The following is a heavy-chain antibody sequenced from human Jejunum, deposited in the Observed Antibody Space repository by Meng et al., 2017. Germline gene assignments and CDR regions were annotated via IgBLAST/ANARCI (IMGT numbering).Heavy chain of an antibody. CDR3: ARVNWTSSYWYFNL. V-gene: IGHV4-31*01. D-gene: IGHD1-1*01. Sequence: LVESGPGRVEPSQTLSPTSTASGASMGSGNYYWTWIRQQPGKGLEWIGYIYYSGSTYYNPSLQSLVTISIDMSENQFSLKLTSVTAADTAVYYCARVNWTSSYWYFNLWGRGTLVTVSS. CDR1: GASMGSGNYY. J-gene: IGHJ2*01. CDR2: IYYSGST.